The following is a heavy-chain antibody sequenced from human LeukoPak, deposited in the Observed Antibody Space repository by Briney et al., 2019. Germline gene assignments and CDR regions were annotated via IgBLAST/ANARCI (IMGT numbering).Heavy chain of an antibody. Sequence: SETLSLTCAVSGGSISSSNWWSWVRQPPGKGLEWIGEIYHSGSTNYNPSLKSRVTISVDKSKNQFSLKLSSVTAADTAVYYCAGVERDYDFWSGYFDYYYMDVWGKGTTVTVSS. J-gene: IGHJ6*03. CDR2: IYHSGST. CDR1: GGSISSSNW. D-gene: IGHD3-3*01. CDR3: AGVERDYDFWSGYFDYYYMDV. V-gene: IGHV4-4*02.